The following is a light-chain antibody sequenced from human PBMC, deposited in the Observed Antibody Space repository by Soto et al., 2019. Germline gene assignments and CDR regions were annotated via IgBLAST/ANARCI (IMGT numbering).Light chain of an antibody. CDR1: SXNVGPPDA. CDR3: QSYESALNVYV. Sequence: QSVLTQPPSVSGAPGQRVTISCTGVSXNVGPPDAVHWYQHLSGTIPRLLIYDDDIRPSGVPDRFSASKSGTSASLVIAGLQDEDEGDYYCQSYESALNVYVFGTGTKVTVL. V-gene: IGLV1-40*01. J-gene: IGLJ1*01. CDR2: DDD.